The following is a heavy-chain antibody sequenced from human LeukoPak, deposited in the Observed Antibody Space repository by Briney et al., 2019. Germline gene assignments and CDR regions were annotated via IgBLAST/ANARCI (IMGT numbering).Heavy chain of an antibody. V-gene: IGHV3-69-1*01. CDR1: GFTVSSNY. J-gene: IGHJ6*01. CDR2: ISDIGYI. D-gene: IGHD3-10*01. CDR3: ARNYGSRSYSGMDV. Sequence: GGSLRLSCAASGFTVSSNYMSWVRQAPGKGLEWVSSISDIGYIYYSDSVKGRFTISTDSAKNSLYLQMNSLRVEDTGIYYCARNYGSRSYSGMDVWGQGSTVTVSS.